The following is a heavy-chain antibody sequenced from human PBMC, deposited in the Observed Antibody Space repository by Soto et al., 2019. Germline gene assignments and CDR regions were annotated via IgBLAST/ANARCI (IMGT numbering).Heavy chain of an antibody. J-gene: IGHJ4*02. D-gene: IGHD6-13*01. CDR1: GVSISSSSYY. V-gene: IGHV4-39*02. CDR3: AREEVGYMSRYFDF. CDR2: IYYSGST. Sequence: SETLSLTCTVSGVSISSSSYYWGWIRQPPGKGLEWNGSIYYSGSTYYNPSLKSRVTISVDTSKNQFSLKLSSVTAADTTVYYCAREEVGYMSRYFDFWGQGTLVTVSS.